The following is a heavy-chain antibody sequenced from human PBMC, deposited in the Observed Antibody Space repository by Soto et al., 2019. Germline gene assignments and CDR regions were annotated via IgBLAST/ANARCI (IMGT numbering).Heavy chain of an antibody. CDR2: IYYSGST. V-gene: IGHV4-31*03. J-gene: IGHJ4*02. D-gene: IGHD5-18*01. CDR3: ARDYGERYSYGYGGFDY. CDR1: GGSISSGGYY. Sequence: QVQLQESGPGLVKPSQTLSLTCTVSGGSISSGGYYWSWIRQHPGKGLEWIGYIYYSGSTYYNPSLKSRVTRSVDTSKNQFSLKLSSVTAADTAVYYCARDYGERYSYGYGGFDYWGQVTLVTDSS.